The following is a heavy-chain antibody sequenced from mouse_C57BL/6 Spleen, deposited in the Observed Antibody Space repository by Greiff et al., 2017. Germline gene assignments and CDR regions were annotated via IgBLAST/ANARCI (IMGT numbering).Heavy chain of an antibody. Sequence: EVQLMESGGGLVKPGGSLKLSCAASGFTFSSYAMSWVRQTPEKRLEWVATISDGGSYTYYPDNVKGRFTISRDNAKNNLYLQMSHLKSEDTAMYYCARDQGYSNYNAMDYWGQGTSVTVSS. CDR1: GFTFSSYA. D-gene: IGHD2-5*01. CDR3: ARDQGYSNYNAMDY. V-gene: IGHV5-4*01. J-gene: IGHJ4*01. CDR2: ISDGGSYT.